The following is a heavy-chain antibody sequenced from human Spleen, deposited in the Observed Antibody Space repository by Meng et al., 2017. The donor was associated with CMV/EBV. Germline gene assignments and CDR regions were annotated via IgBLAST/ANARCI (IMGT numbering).Heavy chain of an antibody. J-gene: IGHJ4*02. CDR3: ARGASGYDWTPEY. Sequence: ASVKVSCKASGYTFTDYYIHWVRQAPGQGLEWMAWIDPKSGDTKYAQKFQGRVTLSRDTSFSATYMELSRLRSDDTAVYYCARGASGYDWTPEYWGQGTLVTVSS. V-gene: IGHV1-2*02. D-gene: IGHD5-12*01. CDR1: GYTFTDYY. CDR2: IDPKSGDT.